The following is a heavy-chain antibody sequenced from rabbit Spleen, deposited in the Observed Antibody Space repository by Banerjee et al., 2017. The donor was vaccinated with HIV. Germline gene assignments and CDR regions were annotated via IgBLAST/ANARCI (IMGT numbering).Heavy chain of an antibody. CDR2: IDAGGSGFT. D-gene: IGHD1-1*01. CDR3: SRDTISSVSSYGINL. CDR1: GVSFSSSSY. V-gene: IGHV1S40*01. Sequence: QSLVEYGGDLVKNGASLTLPCTASGVSFSSSSYMCWVRQAPGKGLVWISCIDAGGSGFTDFATWSKGRFTISKTSSSTVTLQMTRRTAADTATCFFSRDTISSVSSYGINLWGPGTLVTVS. J-gene: IGHJ6*01.